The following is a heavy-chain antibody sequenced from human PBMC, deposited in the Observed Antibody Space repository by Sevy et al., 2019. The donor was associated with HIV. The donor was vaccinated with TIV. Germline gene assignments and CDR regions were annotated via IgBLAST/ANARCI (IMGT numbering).Heavy chain of an antibody. Sequence: GGSPRLSCAASGFTFSSYGMHWVRQAPGKGLEWVAVIWYDGSNKYYADSVKGRFTISRDNSKNTLYLQMNSLRAEDTAVYYCARDTNDFWSGYYNYWGQGTLVTVSS. CDR1: GFTFSSYG. CDR3: ARDTNDFWSGYYNY. CDR2: IWYDGSNK. D-gene: IGHD3-3*01. J-gene: IGHJ4*02. V-gene: IGHV3-33*01.